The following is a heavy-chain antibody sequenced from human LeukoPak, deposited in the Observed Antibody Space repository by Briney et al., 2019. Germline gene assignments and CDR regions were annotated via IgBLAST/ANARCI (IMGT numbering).Heavy chain of an antibody. Sequence: GGCLRLSCAASGFTFSDYHMSWVRQAPGKGLEWVSAISGSGGSTYYADSVKGRFTISRDNSKNTLYLQMNSLRAEDTAVYYCARDPHGYWWFDPWGQGTLVTVSS. CDR2: ISGSGGST. CDR1: GFTFSDYH. V-gene: IGHV3-23*01. D-gene: IGHD5-18*01. CDR3: ARDPHGYWWFDP. J-gene: IGHJ5*02.